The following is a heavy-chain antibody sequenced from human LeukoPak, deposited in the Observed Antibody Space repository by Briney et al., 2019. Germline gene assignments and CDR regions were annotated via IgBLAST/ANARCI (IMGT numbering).Heavy chain of an antibody. V-gene: IGHV3-21*01. D-gene: IGHD3-22*01. CDR1: GFTFSSYS. CDR2: ISSSSSYI. CDR3: ATHYYDSSGYYSPDY. J-gene: IGHJ4*02. Sequence: PGGSLRLSCAASGFTFSSYSMNWVRQAPGKGLEWVSSISSSSSYIYYADSVKGRFTISRDNSKNTLYLQMNSLRTEDTAVYYCATHYYDSSGYYSPDYWGQGTLVTVSS.